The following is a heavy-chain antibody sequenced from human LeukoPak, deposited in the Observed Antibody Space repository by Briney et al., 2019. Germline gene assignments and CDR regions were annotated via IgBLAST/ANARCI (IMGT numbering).Heavy chain of an antibody. J-gene: IGHJ4*02. V-gene: IGHV1-69*13. D-gene: IGHD3-22*01. Sequence: GASVKVSCKASGGTFSSYAISWVRQAPGQGLEWMGGIIPIFGTANYAQKFQGRVTITADESTSTAYMELSSLRSEDTAVYYCARGGQYYYDSSGYSQGLDYWGQGTLVTVSS. CDR1: GGTFSSYA. CDR3: ARGGQYYYDSSGYSQGLDY. CDR2: IIPIFGTA.